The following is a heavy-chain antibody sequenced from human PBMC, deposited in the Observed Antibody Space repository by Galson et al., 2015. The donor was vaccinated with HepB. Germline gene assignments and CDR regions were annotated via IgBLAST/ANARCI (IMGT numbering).Heavy chain of an antibody. CDR2: IIPIFGTA. CDR3: ARDSGPSYGNYVGTNWYFDL. V-gene: IGHV1-69*13. CDR1: GGTFSSYA. D-gene: IGHD4-11*01. Sequence: SVKVSCKASGGTFSSYAISWVRQAPGQGLEWMGGIIPIFGTANYAQKFQGRVTITADESTSTAYMELSSLRSEDTAVYYCARDSGPSYGNYVGTNWYFDLWGRGTLVTVSS. J-gene: IGHJ2*01.